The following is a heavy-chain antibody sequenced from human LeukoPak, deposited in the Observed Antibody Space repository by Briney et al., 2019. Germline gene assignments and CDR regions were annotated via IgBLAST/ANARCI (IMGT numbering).Heavy chain of an antibody. Sequence: ASVKVSCKASGYTFTGYYMHWVRQAPGQGLEWMGWMNPNSGNTGYAQKFQGRVTMTRNTSISTAYMELSSLRSEDTAVYYCAREGRDGMDVWGQGTTVTVSS. CDR1: GYTFTGYY. J-gene: IGHJ6*02. CDR3: AREGRDGMDV. CDR2: MNPNSGNT. V-gene: IGHV1-8*02.